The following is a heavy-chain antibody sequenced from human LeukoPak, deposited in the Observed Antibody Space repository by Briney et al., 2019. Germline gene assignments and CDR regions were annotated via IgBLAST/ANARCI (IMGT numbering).Heavy chain of an antibody. Sequence: GGSLRLSCAASGFTFSSYWMSWVRQAPGKGLEWVANIKQDGSEKYYVDSVKGRFTISRDNAKNSLYLQMNSLRAEDTAVYYCAREVGIGYCSSTSCARASWFDPWGQGTLVTVSS. J-gene: IGHJ5*02. D-gene: IGHD2-2*01. CDR1: GFTFSSYW. CDR3: AREVGIGYCSSTSCARASWFDP. CDR2: IKQDGSEK. V-gene: IGHV3-7*01.